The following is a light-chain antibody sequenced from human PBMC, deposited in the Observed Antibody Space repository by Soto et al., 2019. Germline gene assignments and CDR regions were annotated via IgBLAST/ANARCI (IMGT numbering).Light chain of an antibody. CDR1: TSNIGPNT. V-gene: IGLV1-44*01. CDR2: SYN. CDR3: AAWDDSLNGRV. Sequence: QSVLTQPPSACGTPGQRVTISCSGSTSNIGPNTVNWYHQLPGTAPKLLIYSYNLRPSGVPDRFSGSRSGTSASLAITGLQSEDEGDYYCAAWDDSLNGRVFGGGTKLTVL. J-gene: IGLJ3*02.